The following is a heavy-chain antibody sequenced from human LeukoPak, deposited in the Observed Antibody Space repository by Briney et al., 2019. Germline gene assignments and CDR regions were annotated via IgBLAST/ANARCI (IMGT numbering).Heavy chain of an antibody. CDR2: INPNSGVT. Sequence: ASVRDSSTAAGYTSTGYYMPWVRPAPGQGLEWMGWINPNSGVTNYAQKFQGRVTMTRDTSISTAYMELSRLRSDDTAVYYCARAFRLLQTTGPGYWGQGTLGTVSS. J-gene: IGHJ4*02. CDR1: GYTSTGYY. V-gene: IGHV1-2*02. CDR3: ARAFRLLQTTGPGY. D-gene: IGHD5-24*01.